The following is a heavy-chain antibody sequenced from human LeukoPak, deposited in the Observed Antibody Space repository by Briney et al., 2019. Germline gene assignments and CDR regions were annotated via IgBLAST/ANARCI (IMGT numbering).Heavy chain of an antibody. V-gene: IGHV1-2*02. Sequence: GASVKVSCKASGDTFTGYYMHWVRQAPGQGLEWMGWINPNSGGTNYAQKFQGRVTMTRDTSISTAYMELSRLRSDDTAVYYCARDFLKSAYYDILTGYYNFPGYWGQGTLVTVSS. CDR1: GDTFTGYY. CDR2: INPNSGGT. J-gene: IGHJ4*02. CDR3: ARDFLKSAYYDILTGYYNFPGY. D-gene: IGHD3-9*01.